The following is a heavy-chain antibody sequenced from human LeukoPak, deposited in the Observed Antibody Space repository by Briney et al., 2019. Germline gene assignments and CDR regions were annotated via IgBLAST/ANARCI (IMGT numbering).Heavy chain of an antibody. CDR1: GGSFSGYY. J-gene: IGHJ4*02. CDR3: ASLYYYDSSGYSPDFDY. CDR2: INHSGST. D-gene: IGHD3-22*01. V-gene: IGHV4-34*01. Sequence: SETLSLTCAVYGGSFSGYYWSWIRQPPGKGLEWIGEINHSGSTNYNPSLKSRVTIPVDTSKNQFSLKLSSVTAADTAVYYCASLYYYDSSGYSPDFDYWGQGTLVTVSS.